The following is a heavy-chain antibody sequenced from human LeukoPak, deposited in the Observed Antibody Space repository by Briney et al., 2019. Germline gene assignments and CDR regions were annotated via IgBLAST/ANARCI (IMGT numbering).Heavy chain of an antibody. D-gene: IGHD5-18*01. CDR3: AREGDTAMVRGNYYYYYYMDV. V-gene: IGHV4-30-2*01. Sequence: SETLSLTCTVSGGSISSSSYYWSWIRQPPGKGLEWIGYIYHSGSTYYNPSLKSRVTISVDRSKNQFSLKLSSVTAADTAVYYCAREGDTAMVRGNYYYYYYMDVWGKGTTVTVSS. J-gene: IGHJ6*03. CDR2: IYHSGST. CDR1: GGSISSSSYY.